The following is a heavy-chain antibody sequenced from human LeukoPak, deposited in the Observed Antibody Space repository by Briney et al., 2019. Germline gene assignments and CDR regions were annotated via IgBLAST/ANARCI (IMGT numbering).Heavy chain of an antibody. CDR2: IRYDGSNK. V-gene: IGHV3-30*02. CDR3: ARVQKSRKSVASAVDC. J-gene: IGHJ4*02. Sequence: GGSLRLSCAASGFTFSSYGMHWVRQAPGKGLEWVAFIRYDGSNKYYADSVKGRFTISRDNSKNTLSLQMNSLRAEDTAVYYCARVQKSRKSVASAVDCWGQGTVVIVSS. CDR1: GFTFSSYG. D-gene: IGHD5-12*01.